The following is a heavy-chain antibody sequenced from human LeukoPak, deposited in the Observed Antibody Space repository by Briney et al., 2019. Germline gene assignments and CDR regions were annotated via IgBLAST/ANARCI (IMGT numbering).Heavy chain of an antibody. J-gene: IGHJ5*02. V-gene: IGHV3-21*01. CDR2: IRSSSSYI. CDR1: GFTFSSYS. Sequence: NPGGSLRLSCAASGFTFSSYSMNWVRQAPGKGLEWVSSIRSSSSYIYYADSVKGRFTISRDNAKNSLYPQMNSLRAEDTAVYYCARDAQRLVVPATNWFDPWGQGTLVIVSS. CDR3: ARDAQRLVVPATNWFDP. D-gene: IGHD2-2*01.